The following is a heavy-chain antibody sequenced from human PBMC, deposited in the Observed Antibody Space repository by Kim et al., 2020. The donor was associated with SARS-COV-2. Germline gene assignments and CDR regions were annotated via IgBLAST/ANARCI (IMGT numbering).Heavy chain of an antibody. CDR3: AKEDLDDSSGYYYAY. Sequence: GGSLRLSCAASGFTFSSYGMHWVRQAPGKGLEWVAVISYDGSNKYYADSVKGRFTISRDNSKNTLYLQMNSLRAEDTAVYYCAKEDLDDSSGYYYAYWGQGPLVTVSS. D-gene: IGHD3-22*01. CDR1: GFTFSSYG. J-gene: IGHJ4*02. CDR2: ISYDGSNK. V-gene: IGHV3-30*18.